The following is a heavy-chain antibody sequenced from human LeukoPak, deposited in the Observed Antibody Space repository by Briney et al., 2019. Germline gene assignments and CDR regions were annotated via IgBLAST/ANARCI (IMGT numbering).Heavy chain of an antibody. V-gene: IGHV3-15*01. CDR1: GSTFRNAW. CDR3: TTSSLQLWKMGY. CDR2: IKSKPDGGTT. D-gene: IGHD5-18*01. J-gene: IGHJ4*02. Sequence: GGSLRLSCAASGSTFRNAWMSWVRQAPGKGLEWVGRIKSKPDGGTTDYAAPVQGRFTISRDDSKNTLYLQMNSLKTEDTAVYYCTTSSLQLWKMGYWGQGTLVTVSS.